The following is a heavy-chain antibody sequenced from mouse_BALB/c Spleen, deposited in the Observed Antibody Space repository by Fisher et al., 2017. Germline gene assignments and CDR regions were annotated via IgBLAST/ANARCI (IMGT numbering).Heavy chain of an antibody. V-gene: IGHV1-20*01. J-gene: IGHJ1*01. D-gene: IGHD1-1*01. Sequence: KFKGKATLTVDKSSSTAHMELRSLTSEDSAVYFCARYYYGYWYFDVWGAGTTVTVSS. CDR3: ARYYYGYWYFDV.